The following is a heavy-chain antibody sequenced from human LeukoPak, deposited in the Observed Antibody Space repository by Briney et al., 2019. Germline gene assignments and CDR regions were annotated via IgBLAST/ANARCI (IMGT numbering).Heavy chain of an antibody. CDR1: GYTFTGYY. V-gene: IGHV1-2*02. D-gene: IGHD6-19*01. CDR3: ARDNRYGSGLYYFDY. CDR2: INPNSGGT. J-gene: IGHJ4*02. Sequence: ASVKVSCKASGYTFTGYYMHWVRQAPGQGLEWMGWINPNSGGTNYAQKFQGRVTMTRDTSISTAYMELSRLRSDDTAVYYCARDNRYGSGLYYFDYWGQGTLVTVSS.